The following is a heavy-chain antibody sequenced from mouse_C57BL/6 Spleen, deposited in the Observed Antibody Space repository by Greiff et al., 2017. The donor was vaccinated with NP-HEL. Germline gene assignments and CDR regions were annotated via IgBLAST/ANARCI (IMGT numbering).Heavy chain of an antibody. J-gene: IGHJ2*01. Sequence: VQLQQSGAELAKPGASVKLSCKASGYTFTSYWMHWVKQRPGQGLEWIGYINPSSGYTKYNQKFKDKATLTADQSSSTAYMQLSSLAYEDSAVDYCARGGYDGGDYFDYWGKGTTLTVSS. CDR1: GYTFTSYW. V-gene: IGHV1-7*01. CDR3: ARGGYDGGDYFDY. CDR2: INPSSGYT. D-gene: IGHD2-2*01.